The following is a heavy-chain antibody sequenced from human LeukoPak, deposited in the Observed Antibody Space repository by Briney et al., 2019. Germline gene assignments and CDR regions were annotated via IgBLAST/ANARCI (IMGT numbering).Heavy chain of an antibody. CDR3: ARHGFRGVILFDY. D-gene: IGHD3-10*01. CDR2: IYYSGST. V-gene: IGHV4-59*08. J-gene: IGHJ4*02. CDR1: GASIRNYY. Sequence: SETLSLTCTVSGASIRNYYWSWMRQSPGKGLEWIGYIYYSGSTNYNPSLESRVAMSVDTSKNQFSLKLSSVTAADTAVYYCARHGFRGVILFDYWGQGTLVTVSS.